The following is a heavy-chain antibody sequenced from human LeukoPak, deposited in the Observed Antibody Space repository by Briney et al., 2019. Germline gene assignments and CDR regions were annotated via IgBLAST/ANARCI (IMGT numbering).Heavy chain of an antibody. V-gene: IGHV1-46*03. CDR1: GYTFTSYY. D-gene: IGHD3-3*01. CDR3: ARGHYDCWSGYYFDD. J-gene: IGHJ4*02. Sequence: ASVKVSCKASGYTFTSYYMHWVRQAPGQGLEWMGIINPSGGSTSYAQKFQGRVTMTRDTSTSTVYMELSSLRSEDTAVYYCARGHYDCWSGYYFDDWGQGTLVTVSS. CDR2: INPSGGST.